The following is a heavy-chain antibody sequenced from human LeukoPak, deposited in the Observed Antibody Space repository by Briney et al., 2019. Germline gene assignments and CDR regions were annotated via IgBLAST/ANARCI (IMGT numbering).Heavy chain of an antibody. CDR3: ARGGYCSSTSCSIYYYYYYKDV. CDR1: GFTFSSYS. V-gene: IGHV3-48*04. CDR2: ISSSSNSK. J-gene: IGHJ6*03. Sequence: GGSLRLSCAASGFTFSSYSMNWVRQAPGKGLEWVSYISSSSNSKYYADSVQGRFTISRDNAKNSVYLRMNSLRAEDTAVYYCARGGYCSSTSCSIYYYYYYKDVWGKGTTVTVSS. D-gene: IGHD2-2*01.